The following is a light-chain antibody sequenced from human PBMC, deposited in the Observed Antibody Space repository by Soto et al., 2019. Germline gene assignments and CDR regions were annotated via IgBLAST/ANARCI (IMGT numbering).Light chain of an antibody. V-gene: IGKV3-15*01. J-gene: IGKJ3*01. CDR1: QSVNLN. CDR2: GPS. Sequence: EMMMTQSPATLSVSPGEGATLSCTASQSVNLNLAWYHKKPGQRPRLLLYGPSTRATAIPVRFRGSGSGTEFTLTISSMRSEDSAVYYCHQYNGWPRGTFGPGTKVDIK. CDR3: HQYNGWPRGT.